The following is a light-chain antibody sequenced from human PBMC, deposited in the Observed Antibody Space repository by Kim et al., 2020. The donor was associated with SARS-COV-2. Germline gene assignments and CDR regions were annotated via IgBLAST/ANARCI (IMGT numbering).Light chain of an antibody. CDR2: DAF. CDR3: QQYDNYPWT. V-gene: IGKV1-5*01. Sequence: ASVGDRVSITCRASQSVSGWLAWYQQKPGRAPKVLIYDAFTLESGVPSRFSGSGSGTEFTLTISSLQPNDFATYYCQQYDNYPWTFGQGTKVDIK. J-gene: IGKJ1*01. CDR1: QSVSGW.